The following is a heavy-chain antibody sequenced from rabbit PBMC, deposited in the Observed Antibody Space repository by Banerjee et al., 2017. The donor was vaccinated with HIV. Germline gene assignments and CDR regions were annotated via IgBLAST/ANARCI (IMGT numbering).Heavy chain of an antibody. V-gene: IGHV1S45*01. CDR2: INIVTGKS. D-gene: IGHD4-1*01. Sequence: EQLEESGGGLVKPEGSLTLTCKASGVSLNDKDVMCWVRQAPGKGLEWISCINIVTGKSVYASWAKGRFTMSRTSSTTVTLQMTSLTAADTATYFCVRGSGWGFGYFKLWGPGTLVTVS. CDR3: VRGSGWGFGYFKL. J-gene: IGHJ4*01. CDR1: GVSLNDKDV.